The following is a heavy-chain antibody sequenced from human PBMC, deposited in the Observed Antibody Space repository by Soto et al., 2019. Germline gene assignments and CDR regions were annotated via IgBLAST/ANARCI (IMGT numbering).Heavy chain of an antibody. J-gene: IGHJ6*02. D-gene: IGHD3-22*01. Sequence: PGGSLRLSCAASGFTFSSYWMHWVRQAPGKGLVWVSRINSDGSSTSYADSVKGRFTISRDNAKNTLYLQMNSLRAEDTAVYYCARVLAKTYYYDSSGYYYYYYGMDVWGQGTTVTVSS. CDR2: INSDGSST. CDR3: ARVLAKTYYYDSSGYYYYYYGMDV. CDR1: GFTFSSYW. V-gene: IGHV3-74*01.